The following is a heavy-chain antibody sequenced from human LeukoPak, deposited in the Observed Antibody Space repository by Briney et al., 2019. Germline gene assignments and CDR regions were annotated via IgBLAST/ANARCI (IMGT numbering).Heavy chain of an antibody. CDR2: IYHSGST. V-gene: IGHV4-4*02. J-gene: IGHJ4*02. CDR1: GGSISSSNW. Sequence: PSETLSLTCAASGGSISSSNWWSWVRQPPGKGLEWIGEIYHSGSTNYNPSLKSRVTISVDKSKNQFSLKLSSVTAADTAVYYCARVPAYSGGWYQDWGQGTLVTVSS. D-gene: IGHD6-19*01. CDR3: ARVPAYSGGWYQD.